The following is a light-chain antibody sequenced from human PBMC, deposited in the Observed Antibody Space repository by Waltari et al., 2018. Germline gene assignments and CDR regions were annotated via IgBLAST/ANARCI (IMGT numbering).Light chain of an antibody. J-gene: IGLJ7*01. V-gene: IGLV2-11*01. CDR2: DVV. Sequence: QSAMNQPRSVSGSPGQSVTIACRENSLDVGSDNFVSWYQQHPGNAPKLLIYDVVRRPSGVPDRFSGAKSGNTASLTISGLQTEDESDYYCCSYAGSYTFVFGVGTQLTVL. CDR3: CSYAGSYTFV. CDR1: SLDVGSDNF.